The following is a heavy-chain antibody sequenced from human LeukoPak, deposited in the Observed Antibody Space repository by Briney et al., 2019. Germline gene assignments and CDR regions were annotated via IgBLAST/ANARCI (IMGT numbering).Heavy chain of an antibody. CDR3: ARDYKWLSGLDAFDN. J-gene: IGHJ3*02. Sequence: ASVKVSCKASGYTFTSYGISWVRQAPGQGLEWMGWISAYNGNTNYAQKLQGRVTMTTNTSTSKAYMELRSLRSDDTAVYYWARDYKWLSGLDAFDNWGQGTMVTVSS. D-gene: IGHD3-22*01. CDR1: GYTFTSYG. CDR2: ISAYNGNT. V-gene: IGHV1-18*01.